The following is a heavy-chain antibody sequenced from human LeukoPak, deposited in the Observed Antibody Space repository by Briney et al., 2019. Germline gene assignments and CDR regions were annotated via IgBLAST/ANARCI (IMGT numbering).Heavy chain of an antibody. J-gene: IGHJ3*02. D-gene: IGHD3-9*01. CDR1: GGSISSGSYY. V-gene: IGHV4-61*02. Sequence: PSETLSLTCTVSGGSISSGSYYWSWIRQPAGKGLEWIGRIYTRGSTNYNPSLKSRVTISVDTSKNQFSLKLSSVTAADTAVYYCARDYRIGRYFDWFDAFDIWGQGTMVTVSS. CDR2: IYTRGST. CDR3: ARDYRIGRYFDWFDAFDI.